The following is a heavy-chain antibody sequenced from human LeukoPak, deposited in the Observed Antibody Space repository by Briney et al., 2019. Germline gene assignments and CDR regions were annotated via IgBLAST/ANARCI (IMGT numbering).Heavy chain of an antibody. CDR2: IKQDGSEK. D-gene: IGHD1-26*01. V-gene: IGHV3-7*01. Sequence: GGSLRLSCAASGFTFSSYWMSWVRQVPGKGLEWVANIKQDGSEKYYVDSVKGRFTISRDNAKNSLYLQMNSLRAEDTAVYYCARDPSFSGSLGGYYYMDVWGKGTTVTVSS. J-gene: IGHJ6*03. CDR1: GFTFSSYW. CDR3: ARDPSFSGSLGGYYYMDV.